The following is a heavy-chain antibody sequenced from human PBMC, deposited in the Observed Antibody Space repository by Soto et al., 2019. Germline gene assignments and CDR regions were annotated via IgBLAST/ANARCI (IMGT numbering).Heavy chain of an antibody. CDR2: LFHNGNT. V-gene: IGHV4-30-2*01. CDR3: ARDTVAMAYVFEY. Sequence: TSETLSLTCAVSGGSISSGGYSWSWIRQPPGKGLEWIGYLFHNGNTYYNPSLKSRVTISVDRSKNQFSLNLSSVTAADTAVYYCARDTVAMAYVFEYWGQGALVTVAS. J-gene: IGHJ4*02. CDR1: GGSISSGGYS. D-gene: IGHD4-17*01.